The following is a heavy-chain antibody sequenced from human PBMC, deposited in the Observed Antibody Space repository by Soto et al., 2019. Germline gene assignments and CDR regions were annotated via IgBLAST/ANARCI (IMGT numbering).Heavy chain of an antibody. CDR2: IIPIFGTA. Sequence: SVKVSCKASGGTFSSYAISWVRQAPGQGLEWMGGIIPIFGTANYAQKFQGRVTITADESTSTAYMELSSLRSEDTAVYYCARAPPTRYCSSTSCYRNWFDPWGQGTLVTVSS. D-gene: IGHD2-2*01. CDR3: ARAPPTRYCSSTSCYRNWFDP. J-gene: IGHJ5*02. V-gene: IGHV1-69*13. CDR1: GGTFSSYA.